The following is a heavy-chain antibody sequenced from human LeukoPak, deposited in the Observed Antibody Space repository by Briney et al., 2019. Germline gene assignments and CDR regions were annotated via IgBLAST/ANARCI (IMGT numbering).Heavy chain of an antibody. D-gene: IGHD3-16*02. J-gene: IGHJ5*02. CDR1: GGTFSSDA. CDR3: ARVITFGGVIVPFDP. Sequence: GSSVKVSCKASGGTFSSDAISWVRQAPGQGLEWMGGIIPIFGTANYAQKFQGRVTITADESTSTAYMELSSLRSEDTAVYYCARVITFGGVIVPFDPWGQGTLVTVSS. CDR2: IIPIFGTA. V-gene: IGHV1-69*01.